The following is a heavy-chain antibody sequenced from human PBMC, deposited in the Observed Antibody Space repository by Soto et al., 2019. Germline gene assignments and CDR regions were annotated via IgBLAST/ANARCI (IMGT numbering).Heavy chain of an antibody. CDR3: AREYSYGYYYYYAMDV. D-gene: IGHD5-18*01. J-gene: IGHJ6*02. CDR2: ISGSGDST. CDR1: GFTFSNYA. V-gene: IGHV3-23*01. Sequence: EVQLLESGGNLVQPGGSLRLSCAASGFTFSNYAMSWVRQAPGKGLEWVSVISGSGDSTYYADSVKGRFTISRDNSKNTLYLQMNSLRAEDTAVYYCAREYSYGYYYYYAMDVWGQGTTVTVSS.